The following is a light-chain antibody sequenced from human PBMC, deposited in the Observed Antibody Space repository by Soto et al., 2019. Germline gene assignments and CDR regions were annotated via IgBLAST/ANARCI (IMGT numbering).Light chain of an antibody. CDR1: QSISSY. J-gene: IGKJ2*01. V-gene: IGKV1-39*01. Sequence: DIQMTQSPSSLSASVGDRVTITCRASQSISSYLNWYQQKPGKAPKFLIYAASSLQSGVPSRFIGSRSVTEFTLTNSSLQPEDFVTYSRQRSYRTPPLPLGRGTKLEIK. CDR3: QRSYRTPPLP. CDR2: AAS.